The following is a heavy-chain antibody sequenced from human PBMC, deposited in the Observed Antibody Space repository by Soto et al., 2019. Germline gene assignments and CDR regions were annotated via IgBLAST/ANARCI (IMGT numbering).Heavy chain of an antibody. CDR2: FYYSGST. J-gene: IGHJ6*03. D-gene: IGHD5-12*01. CDR3: ARISVASRYMDV. V-gene: IGHV4-39*01. Sequence: LSLTCIVSGGSISSSSYYWGWIRQLPGKGLEWIGSFYYSGSTYYSPSLKSRVTISGDTSKNQISLRLSSVTAADTAVYYCARISVASRYMDVWGKGTMVTVSS. CDR1: GGSISSSSYY.